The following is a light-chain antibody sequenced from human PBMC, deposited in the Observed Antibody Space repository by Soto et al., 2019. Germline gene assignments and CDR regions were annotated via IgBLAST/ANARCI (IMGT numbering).Light chain of an antibody. V-gene: IGLV1-44*01. Sequence: VLTQPPSASGTPGQRVTISCSGSSSNIGSNTVNWYQQLPGTAPRLLIYATNQRPSGVPDRFSGSKSGTSASLAISGLQSEDEADYYCAPWDDSLNGPVFGGGTKLTVL. CDR3: APWDDSLNGPV. CDR1: SSNIGSNT. J-gene: IGLJ3*02. CDR2: ATN.